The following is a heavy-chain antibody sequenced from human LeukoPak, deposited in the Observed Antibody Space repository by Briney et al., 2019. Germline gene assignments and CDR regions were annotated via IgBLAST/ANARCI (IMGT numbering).Heavy chain of an antibody. V-gene: IGHV3-9*01. Sequence: GGSLRLSCAASGFTFDDYAMHWVRQAPGKGLEWVSGISWNSGSIGYGDSVKGRFTISRDNAKNSLYLQMNSLRAEDTALYYCAKDMATRGRTGMDVWGQGTTVTVSS. CDR3: AKDMATRGRTGMDV. J-gene: IGHJ6*02. D-gene: IGHD1-26*01. CDR2: ISWNSGSI. CDR1: GFTFDDYA.